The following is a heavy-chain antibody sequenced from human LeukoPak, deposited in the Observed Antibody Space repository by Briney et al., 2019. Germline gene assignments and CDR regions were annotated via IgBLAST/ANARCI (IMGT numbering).Heavy chain of an antibody. CDR1: GFTFSSYW. D-gene: IGHD3-10*02. J-gene: IGHJ6*04. CDR2: INSDGSST. V-gene: IGHV3-74*01. Sequence: GGSLRLSCAASGFTFSSYWMHWVRQAPGKGLVWVSRINSDGSSTSYADSVKGRFTISRDNAKNSLYLQMNSLRAEDTAVYYCAQLGITMIGRVWGKGTTVTISS. CDR3: AQLGITMIGRV.